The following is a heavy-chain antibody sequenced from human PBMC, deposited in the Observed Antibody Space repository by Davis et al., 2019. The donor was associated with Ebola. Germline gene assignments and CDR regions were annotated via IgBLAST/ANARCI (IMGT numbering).Heavy chain of an antibody. Sequence: MPGGSLRLSCTVSGGSIGSHKWSWVRQPPGKGLEWIGYIYYDGSTNYNPSLKSRVTMLLDRSKAQFSLKLRSVTAADTAVYYCARVMLWFGELSIDPWGQGTLVTVSS. V-gene: IGHV4-59*11. CDR3: ARVMLWFGELSIDP. CDR2: IYYDGST. CDR1: GGSIGSHK. D-gene: IGHD3-10*01. J-gene: IGHJ5*02.